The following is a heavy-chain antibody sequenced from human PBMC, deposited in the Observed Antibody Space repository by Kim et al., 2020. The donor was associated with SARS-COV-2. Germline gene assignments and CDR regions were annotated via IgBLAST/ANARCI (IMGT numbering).Heavy chain of an antibody. CDR2: IKQDGSEK. CDR3: ARDILQYQLLDYYYGMDV. Sequence: GGSLRLSCAASGFTFSSYWMSWVRQAPGKGLEWVANIKQDGSEKYYVDSVKGRFTISRDNAKNSLYLQMNSLRAEDTAVYYCARDILQYQLLDYYYGMDVWGQGTTVTVSS. D-gene: IGHD2-2*01. J-gene: IGHJ6*02. V-gene: IGHV3-7*03. CDR1: GFTFSSYW.